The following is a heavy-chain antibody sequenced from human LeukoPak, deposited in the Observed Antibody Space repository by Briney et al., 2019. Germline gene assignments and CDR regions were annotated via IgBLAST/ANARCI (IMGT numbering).Heavy chain of an antibody. D-gene: IGHD3-9*01. CDR2: IYTSGST. Sequence: SETLSLTCTVSGGSISSYYWSWVRQPAGQGLELIGRIYTSGSTNYNPSLKSRVTMSVDTSKNQFSLKLSSVTAADTAVYYCASTRAYYDILTGYYEYYMDVWGKGTTVTISS. CDR3: ASTRAYYDILTGYYEYYMDV. V-gene: IGHV4-4*07. J-gene: IGHJ6*03. CDR1: GGSISSYY.